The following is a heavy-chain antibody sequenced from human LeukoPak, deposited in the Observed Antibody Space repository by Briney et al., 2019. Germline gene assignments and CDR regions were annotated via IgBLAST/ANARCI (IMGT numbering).Heavy chain of an antibody. CDR2: IRGSGTT. CDR1: GFTFADYT. Sequence: GGSLRLSCTASGFTFADYTMHWFRQAPGKGLESVGFIRGSGTTQYAASVRGRFTISRDDSKSIAYLQMNSLKTEDTAVYYCSRDKFYVWFDPWGQGTLVTVSS. J-gene: IGHJ5*02. CDR3: SRDKFYVWFDP. V-gene: IGHV3-49*03. D-gene: IGHD3-16*01.